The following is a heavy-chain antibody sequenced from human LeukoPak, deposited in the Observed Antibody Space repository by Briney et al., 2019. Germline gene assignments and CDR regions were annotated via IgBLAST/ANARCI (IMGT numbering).Heavy chain of an antibody. CDR3: ASLHSIAVGPSVAFDI. V-gene: IGHV1-69*13. Sequence: SVKVSCKASGGTFSSYAISWVRQAPGQGLEWMGGIIPIFGTANYAQKFQGRVTITADESTSTAYMELSSLRSEDTAVYYCASLHSIAVGPSVAFDIWGQGAMVTVSS. J-gene: IGHJ3*02. D-gene: IGHD6-19*01. CDR2: IIPIFGTA. CDR1: GGTFSSYA.